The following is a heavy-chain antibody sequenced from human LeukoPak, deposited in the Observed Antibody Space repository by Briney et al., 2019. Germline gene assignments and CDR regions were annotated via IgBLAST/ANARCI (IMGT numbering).Heavy chain of an antibody. D-gene: IGHD6-6*01. CDR1: GGSISRSPYY. J-gene: IGHJ4*02. V-gene: IGHV4-39*01. CDR2: IYHSGST. Sequence: SETLSLTCNVSGGSISRSPYYWGWIRQPPGKGLEWIGTIYHSGSTYYNPSLKSRLTISVDTSKNQFSLKLTSVTAADTAVYYCASYSSSFVYWGQGTLATVSS. CDR3: ASYSSSFVY.